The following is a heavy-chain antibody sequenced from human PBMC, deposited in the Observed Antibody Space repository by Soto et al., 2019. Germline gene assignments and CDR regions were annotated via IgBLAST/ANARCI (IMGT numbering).Heavy chain of an antibody. Sequence: QITLKESGPTLVKPTQPLTLTCTFSGFSFTTSGVGVGWIRQSPRQALEWLAITYGDDSKRYSPSLKSRLTITKHTAKNQVVLTMTNMHPVDTATYYCAHRRGFGECDPWGQGTLVTVSP. CDR3: AHRRGFGECDP. CDR1: GFSFTTSGVG. D-gene: IGHD3-10*01. J-gene: IGHJ5*02. V-gene: IGHV2-5*02. CDR2: TYGDDSK.